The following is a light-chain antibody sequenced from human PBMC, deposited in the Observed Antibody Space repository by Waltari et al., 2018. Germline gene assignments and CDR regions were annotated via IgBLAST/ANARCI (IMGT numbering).Light chain of an antibody. CDR2: EVT. CDR3: CSYALSGAVV. V-gene: IGLV2-23*02. CDR1: TSNVGSDNL. Sequence: QSALTQPASVSGCPGQSLPISCTGTTSNVGSDNLVPGDQQNPGKAPKLMIYEVTKRPSGVSDRFSGSKAGHTASLTISGLQAEDEANYYCCSYALSGAVVFGGGTKLTVL. J-gene: IGLJ2*01.